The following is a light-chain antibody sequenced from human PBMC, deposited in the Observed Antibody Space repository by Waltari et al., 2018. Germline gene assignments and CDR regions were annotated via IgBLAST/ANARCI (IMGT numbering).Light chain of an antibody. V-gene: IGKV3-15*01. CDR1: QRITSN. CDR2: GAS. CDR3: QQCYSTPYT. Sequence: EIVMTQSPATLSVSPGERAILSCRASQRITSNLAWYHQKPGQAPRLLIHGASTRAAGIPARFSGSGSGTEFTLTINSLQAADVAVYYCQQCYSTPYTFGQGTKLEIK. J-gene: IGKJ2*01.